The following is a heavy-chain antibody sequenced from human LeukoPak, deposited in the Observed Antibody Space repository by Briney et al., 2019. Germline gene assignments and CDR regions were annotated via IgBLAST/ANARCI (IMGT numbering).Heavy chain of an antibody. J-gene: IGHJ4*02. D-gene: IGHD2-2*01. V-gene: IGHV1-18*01. CDR2: ISAYNGNT. Sequence: ASVKVSCKASGYTFTSYGISWVRQAPGQGLEWMGWISAYNGNTNYAQKLQGRVTMTTDTSTSTAYMELRSLRFDDTAVYYCARGYCSSNSCYFPFDYWGQGTLVTVSS. CDR1: GYTFTSYG. CDR3: ARGYCSSNSCYFPFDY.